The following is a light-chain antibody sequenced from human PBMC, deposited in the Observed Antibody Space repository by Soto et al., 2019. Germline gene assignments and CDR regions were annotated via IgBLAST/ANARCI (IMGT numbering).Light chain of an antibody. J-gene: IGLJ1*01. CDR1: SSDLGDYNY. CDR3: SSYTSTNTLV. CDR2: DVT. Sequence: QSALTQPASVSGSPGQSITISCTGTSSDLGDYNYVSWYQLHPGEAPQLMIYDVTNRPSGVSNRFSGSKSGNTASLTISGLQAEAETDYYCSSYTSTNTLVFGTGTKLTVL. V-gene: IGLV2-14*01.